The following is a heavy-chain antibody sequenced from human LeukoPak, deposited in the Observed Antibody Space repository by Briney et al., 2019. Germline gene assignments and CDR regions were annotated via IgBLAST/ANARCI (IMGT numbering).Heavy chain of an antibody. V-gene: IGHV3-23*01. CDR1: GFTVRSNY. J-gene: IGHJ5*02. CDR3: AKVVSIAAAGWFDP. CDR2: ISGSGGST. Sequence: GGSLRLSCAASGFTVRSNYISWVRQAPGKGLEWVSAISGSGGSTYYADSVKGRFTISRDNSKNTLYLQMNSLRAEDTAVYYCAKVVSIAAAGWFDPWGQGTLVTVSS. D-gene: IGHD6-13*01.